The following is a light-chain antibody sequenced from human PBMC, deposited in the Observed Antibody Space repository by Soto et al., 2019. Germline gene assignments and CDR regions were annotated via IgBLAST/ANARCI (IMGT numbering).Light chain of an antibody. CDR2: DVS. V-gene: IGLV2-14*01. CDR3: SSYTSSSPGSYV. Sequence: QSALTQPASVSGSPGQSITISCTGTSSDGGGYNYVSWYQQHPGKAPKLMIYDVSNRPSGVSNRFSGSKSGNTASLTISGLQAEDEADYYCSSYTSSSPGSYVFGTGTKLTVL. J-gene: IGLJ1*01. CDR1: SSDGGGYNY.